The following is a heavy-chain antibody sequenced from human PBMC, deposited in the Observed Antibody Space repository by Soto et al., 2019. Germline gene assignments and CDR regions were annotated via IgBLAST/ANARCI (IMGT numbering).Heavy chain of an antibody. CDR2: ILPMFGAV. J-gene: IGHJ6*02. D-gene: IGHD3-3*01. Sequence: QMRLVQCGAEVKNSGSSVKVSCKASGGTSSNFVITWVRQVPGQGLEWLGGILPMFGAVKYAQKFQDRLTITADRSTNTSSTELVRLRSEDTAVYYCARPQRSGYDMGDSFYHTMDVWGHGTTVTV. CDR3: ARPQRSGYDMGDSFYHTMDV. V-gene: IGHV1-69*06. CDR1: GGTSSNFV.